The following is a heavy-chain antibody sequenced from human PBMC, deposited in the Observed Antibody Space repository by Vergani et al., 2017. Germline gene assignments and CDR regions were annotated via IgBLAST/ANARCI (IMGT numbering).Heavy chain of an antibody. CDR3: ARAPKSDFYYYYGMDV. CDR2: ISYDGSNK. V-gene: IGHV3-30*03. CDR1: GFTFSSYG. J-gene: IGHJ6*02. Sequence: QVQLVESGGGVVQPGRSLRLSCAASGFTFSSYGMHWVRQAPGKGLEWVAVISYDGSNKYYADSVKGRFTISRDNSKNTLYLQMNSLRAEDTAVYYCARAPKSDFYYYYGMDVWGQGTTVTVSS. D-gene: IGHD3-3*01.